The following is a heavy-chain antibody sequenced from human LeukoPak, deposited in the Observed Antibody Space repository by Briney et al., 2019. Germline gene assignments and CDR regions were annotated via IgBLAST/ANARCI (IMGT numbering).Heavy chain of an antibody. D-gene: IGHD3-10*01. V-gene: IGHV3-11*06. CDR3: ASYYGSGSYYNTIPFDH. CDR1: GFTFSDYY. CDR2: ISSSSSYT. Sequence: GGSLRLSCAASGFTFSDYYMSWIRQAPGKGLGWVSYISSSSSYTNYADSVKGRFTISRDNAKNSLYLQMNSPRAEDTAVYYCASYYGSGSYYNTIPFDHWGQGTLVTVSS. J-gene: IGHJ4*02.